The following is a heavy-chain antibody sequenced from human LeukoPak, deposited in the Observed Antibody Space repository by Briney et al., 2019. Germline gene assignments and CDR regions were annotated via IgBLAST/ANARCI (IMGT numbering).Heavy chain of an antibody. V-gene: IGHV3-7*05. CDR1: GFTFRSYW. CDR2: IEQDGSDK. CDR3: ARDSGCPAWDY. Sequence: GGSLRLSCAASGFTFRSYWMSWVRQAPGKGLEWVANIEQDGSDKYYVDSVKGRFTISRDNAKNSLYLQMNSLRAEDTAIYYCARDSGCPAWDYWGQGTLVTVS. J-gene: IGHJ4*02. D-gene: IGHD1-26*01.